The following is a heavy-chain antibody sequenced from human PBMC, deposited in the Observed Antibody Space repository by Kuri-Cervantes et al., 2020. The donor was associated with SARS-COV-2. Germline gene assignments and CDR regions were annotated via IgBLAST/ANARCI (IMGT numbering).Heavy chain of an antibody. CDR2: ISYDGKKK. CDR1: GFNFSRTD. Sequence: GESLKISCAASGFNFSRTDMHWVRQAPGKGLEWVAVISYDGKKKSCIGSGKGRFTISRDNSQNTVYLRMTNLRSEDTAMYYCAKGHFGVHDVWGKGTLVTVSS. J-gene: IGHJ4*02. D-gene: IGHD2-21*01. CDR3: AKGHFGVHDV. V-gene: IGHV3-30*18.